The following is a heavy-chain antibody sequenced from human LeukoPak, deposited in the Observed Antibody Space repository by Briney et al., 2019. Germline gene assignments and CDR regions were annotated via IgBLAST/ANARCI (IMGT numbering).Heavy chain of an antibody. CDR2: ISSSSSYT. V-gene: IGHV3-21*01. CDR1: GFTFNTYS. Sequence: PGGSLRLSCAASGFTFNTYSMNWVRQAPGEGLEWVSSISSSSSYTYYADSVKGRFTISRDNAKNSLYLQMNSLRAEDTAVYYCARGPTASGLYYIDYWGQGTLVSVSS. J-gene: IGHJ4*02. CDR3: ARGPTASGLYYIDY. D-gene: IGHD6-25*01.